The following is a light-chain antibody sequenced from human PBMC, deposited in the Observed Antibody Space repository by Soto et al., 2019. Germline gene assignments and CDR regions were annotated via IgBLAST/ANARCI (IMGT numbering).Light chain of an antibody. CDR1: RSLSNN. J-gene: IGKJ5*01. CDR2: GAS. Sequence: EIVMTQSPATLSVSPGEGATLSCRASRSLSNNLAWFQQEPGQAPRLLIYGASTRATGIPARFSGSGSETEFTLTISSLQSEDFAVYYCQQYNNWPPITFGQGTRLEI. V-gene: IGKV3-15*01. CDR3: QQYNNWPPIT.